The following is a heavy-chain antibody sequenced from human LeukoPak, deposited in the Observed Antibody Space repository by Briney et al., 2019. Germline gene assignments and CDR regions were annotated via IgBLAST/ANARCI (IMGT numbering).Heavy chain of an antibody. CDR2: IYTSGST. Sequence: PSETLSLTCTVSGGSISSGSYYWSWIRQPAGKGLEWIGRIYTSGSTNYNPSLKSRVTISVDKSKNQFSLKLSSVTAADTAVYYCARDVDTAMPNYWGQGTLVTVSS. V-gene: IGHV4-61*02. CDR1: GGSISSGSYY. CDR3: ARDVDTAMPNY. J-gene: IGHJ4*02. D-gene: IGHD5-18*01.